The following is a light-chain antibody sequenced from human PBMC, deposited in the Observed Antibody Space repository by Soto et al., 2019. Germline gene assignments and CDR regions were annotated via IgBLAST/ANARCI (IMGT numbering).Light chain of an antibody. V-gene: IGLV2-14*01. Sequence: QSALTQPASVSGSPGQSITISCTGTSSDVGGYGYVSWYQHHPGKAPKLIIYEVNNRPSGVSHRFSGSKSGNTASLTISGLQAEDEADYYCSSYTSSSPVFGGGTKLTVL. J-gene: IGLJ2*01. CDR1: SSDVGGYGY. CDR2: EVN. CDR3: SSYTSSSPV.